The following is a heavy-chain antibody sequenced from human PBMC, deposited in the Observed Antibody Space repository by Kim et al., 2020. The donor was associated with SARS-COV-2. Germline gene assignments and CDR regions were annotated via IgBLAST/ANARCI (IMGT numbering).Heavy chain of an antibody. J-gene: IGHJ3*02. D-gene: IGHD2-21*02. CDR3: ARGYAFGLCGGDCYDAFDI. V-gene: IGHV5-51*01. CDR2: IYPGDSDT. CDR1: GYSFTSYW. Sequence: GESLKISCKGSGYSFTSYWIGWVRQMPGKGLEWMGIIYPGDSDTRYSPSFQGQVTISADKSISTAYLQWSSLKASDTAMYYCARGYAFGLCGGDCYDAFDIWGQGTMVTVSS.